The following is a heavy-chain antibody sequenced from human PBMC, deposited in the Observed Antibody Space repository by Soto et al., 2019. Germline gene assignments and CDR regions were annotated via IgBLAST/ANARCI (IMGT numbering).Heavy chain of an antibody. CDR3: TKDRQGAPYAFDI. CDR1: GFTFSNYD. V-gene: IGHV3-30*18. Sequence: PGGSLRLSCAASGFTFSNYDLHWVRQAPGKGLEWVAVISFDGTIRYYADSVKARFTISRDNSKDTLFLQMNSPRPEDAAVYYCTKDRQGAPYAFDIWGQGTVVTVSS. J-gene: IGHJ3*02. CDR2: ISFDGTIR.